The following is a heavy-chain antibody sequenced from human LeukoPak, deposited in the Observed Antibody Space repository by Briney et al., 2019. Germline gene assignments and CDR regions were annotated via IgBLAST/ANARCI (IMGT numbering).Heavy chain of an antibody. D-gene: IGHD3-22*01. V-gene: IGHV3-33*03. Sequence: GGSLRLSCAASGFTFSRHGMHWVRQAPGKGLEWVAVIWNDGSIEYYANSVKGRFAISRDNSKNTLLLQMDSLRVEDTALYYCAKDLDSSGYYEDKWFDPWGQGTQVTVSS. CDR2: IWNDGSIE. CDR3: AKDLDSSGYYEDKWFDP. J-gene: IGHJ5*02. CDR1: GFTFSRHG.